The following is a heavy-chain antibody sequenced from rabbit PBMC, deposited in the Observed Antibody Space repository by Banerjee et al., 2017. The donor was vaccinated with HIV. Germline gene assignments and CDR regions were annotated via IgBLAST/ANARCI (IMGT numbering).Heavy chain of an antibody. Sequence: LVQPEGSLTLTFKASGFTLSSYWMWWVRQAPGKGLEWIACINTSTGNTVYASWAKGRFTISKTSSTTVTLQMTSLTAADTATYFCARDLSGVIGWNFDLWGPGTLVTVS. D-gene: IGHD1-1*01. CDR2: INTSTGNT. CDR1: GFTLSSYW. CDR3: ARDLSGVIGWNFDL. V-gene: IGHV1S45*01. J-gene: IGHJ4*01.